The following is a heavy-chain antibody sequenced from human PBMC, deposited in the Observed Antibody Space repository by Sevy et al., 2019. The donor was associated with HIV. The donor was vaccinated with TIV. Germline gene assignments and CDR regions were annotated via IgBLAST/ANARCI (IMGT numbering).Heavy chain of an antibody. CDR2: ISSGSGTI. CDR1: GFNFRNYS. D-gene: IGHD2-15*01. Sequence: GGSLRLSCAASGFNFRNYSMTWVRQAPGKGLDWVSYISSGSGTIHYADSVKDRFTISRDNAKNSLFLQMNSLRDEDTAIYYCARPYCSGDDCYSEHDYWGQGILVTVSS. CDR3: ARPYCSGDDCYSEHDY. V-gene: IGHV3-48*02. J-gene: IGHJ4*02.